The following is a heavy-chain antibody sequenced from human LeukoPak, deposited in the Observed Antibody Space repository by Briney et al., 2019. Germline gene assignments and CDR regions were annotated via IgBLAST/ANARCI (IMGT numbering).Heavy chain of an antibody. CDR1: GGSFSGYY. J-gene: IGHJ5*02. D-gene: IGHD4-17*01. Sequence: SETLSLTCAVYGGSFSGYYWSWIRQPPGKGLEWIGEINHSGSTNYNPSLKSRVTISVDTSKNQFSLKLSSVTAAGTAVYYCTREYGDDNWFDPWGQGTLVTVSS. CDR3: TREYGDDNWFDP. CDR2: INHSGST. V-gene: IGHV4-34*01.